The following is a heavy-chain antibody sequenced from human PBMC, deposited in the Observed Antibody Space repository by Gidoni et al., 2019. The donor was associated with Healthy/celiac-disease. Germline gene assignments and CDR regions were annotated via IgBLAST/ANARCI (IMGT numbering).Heavy chain of an antibody. CDR2: ISSSSSYI. D-gene: IGHD3-9*01. Sequence: EVQLVESGGGLVKPGWSLRLSCAASGFTFSSYSMNWVRQAPGKGLEWVSSISSSSSYIYYADSVKGRFTISRDNAKNSLYLQMNSLRAEDTAVYYCARFYDIGGDTDAFDIWGQGTMVTVSS. CDR1: GFTFSSYS. V-gene: IGHV3-21*01. CDR3: ARFYDIGGDTDAFDI. J-gene: IGHJ3*02.